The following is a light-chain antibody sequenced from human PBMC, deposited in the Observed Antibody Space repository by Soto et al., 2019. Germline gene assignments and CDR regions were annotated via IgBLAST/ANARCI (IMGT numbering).Light chain of an antibody. J-gene: IGKJ1*01. CDR3: QQYKNWPQT. Sequence: LNQCAAGVSVKPGEGATLSCRARHRVXSNFAWHQQKPGQAPRLLXPATATMATGGPARLSGSGSVTEFTLTISSLQSEYFALYYCQQYKNWPQTSGQRSKADIK. V-gene: IGKV3-15*01. CDR1: HRVXSN. CDR2: ATA.